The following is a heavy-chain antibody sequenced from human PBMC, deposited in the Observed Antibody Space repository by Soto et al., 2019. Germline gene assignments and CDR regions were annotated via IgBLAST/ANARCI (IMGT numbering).Heavy chain of an antibody. Sequence: SETLSLTCAVYGGSFSGYYWSWIRQPPGKGLEWIGEINHSGSTNYNPSLKSRVTISVDTSKNQFSLKLSSVTAADTAVYYCAIGGTVLRYFGLFVPWGQGTLVTSPQ. V-gene: IGHV4-34*01. D-gene: IGHD3-9*01. J-gene: IGHJ5*02. CDR3: AIGGTVLRYFGLFVP. CDR2: INHSGST. CDR1: GGSFSGYY.